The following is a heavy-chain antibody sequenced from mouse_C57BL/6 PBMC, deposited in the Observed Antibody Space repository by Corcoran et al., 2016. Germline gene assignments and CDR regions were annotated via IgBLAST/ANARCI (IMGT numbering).Heavy chain of an antibody. Sequence: QVTLNESGLGILQSSQTISLTCSFSGFSLSTSGMGVSWIRQRSGKGREWLAHSYWDDDKRYNTSLTSRLTISKDTSRNQVFLKITSVDTADTATYYCARSYDYDNAMDYWGQGTSVTVSS. J-gene: IGHJ4*01. V-gene: IGHV8-12*01. D-gene: IGHD2-4*01. CDR2: SYWDDDK. CDR3: ARSYDYDNAMDY. CDR1: GFSLSTSGMG.